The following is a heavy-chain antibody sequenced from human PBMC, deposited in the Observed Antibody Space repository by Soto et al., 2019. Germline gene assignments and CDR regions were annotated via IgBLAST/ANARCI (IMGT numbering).Heavy chain of an antibody. V-gene: IGHV1-69*12. CDR3: ASHSGSSGYSYRGLDY. CDR2: LIPIFGTA. D-gene: IGHD3-22*01. Sequence: QVQLVQSGAEVKKPGSSVKVSCKASGGTFSSYAISWVRQAPGQGLEWLGGLIPIFGTADYAQKFQGRGTITADESTSTGYMELSSLRSEDTAVYYCASHSGSSGYSYRGLDYWGQGTLVTVSS. J-gene: IGHJ4*02. CDR1: GGTFSSYA.